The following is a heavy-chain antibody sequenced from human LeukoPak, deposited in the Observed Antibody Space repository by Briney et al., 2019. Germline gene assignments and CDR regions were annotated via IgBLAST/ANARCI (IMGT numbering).Heavy chain of an antibody. CDR2: ISAYNGNT. CDR3: ARDDVYIAAAGTIY. Sequence: ASVKVSCKASGYTFTSYGISWVRQAPGQGLEWMGWISAYNGNTNYAQKLQGRVTMTTDTSTSTVYMELRSLRSDDTAVYYCARDDVYIAAAGTIYWGQGTLVTVSS. J-gene: IGHJ4*02. CDR1: GYTFTSYG. V-gene: IGHV1-18*01. D-gene: IGHD6-13*01.